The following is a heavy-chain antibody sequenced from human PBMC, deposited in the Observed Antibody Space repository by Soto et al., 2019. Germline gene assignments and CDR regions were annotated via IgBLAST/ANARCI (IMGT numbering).Heavy chain of an antibody. CDR2: INPDGSEK. CDR1: GFTFSSFW. J-gene: IGHJ4*02. Sequence: LRLSCAASGFTFSSFWMDWVRQAPGKGLEWLANINPDGSEKHYVDSVKGRFTISRDNAKNSLYLQMSSLTAEDSALYYCSRSLDSWGQGTRVTVSS. V-gene: IGHV3-7*01. CDR3: SRSLDS.